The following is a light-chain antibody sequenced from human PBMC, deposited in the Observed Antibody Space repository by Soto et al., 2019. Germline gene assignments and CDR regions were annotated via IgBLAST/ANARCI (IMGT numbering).Light chain of an antibody. J-gene: IGKJ1*01. Sequence: DIVMTQSPDSLAVSLGERATINCKSSQSVLYSSNNKNYLTWYNQTPGQPPKVLIYWASTRESGVPDRFSGSGSGTDFTLTISSLQAEDVAVYYCQQCYTTPRTFGQGTKVEIK. CDR1: QSVLYSSNNKNY. CDR2: WAS. CDR3: QQCYTTPRT. V-gene: IGKV4-1*01.